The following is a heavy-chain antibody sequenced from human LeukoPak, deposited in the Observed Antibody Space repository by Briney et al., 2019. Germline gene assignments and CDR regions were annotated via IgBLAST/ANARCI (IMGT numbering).Heavy chain of an antibody. CDR3: AKPLYYGSGRATAIIDY. CDR1: GFTFSSYG. CDR2: ISGSGGST. J-gene: IGHJ4*02. D-gene: IGHD3-10*01. Sequence: GALRLSCAASGFTFSSYGMSWVRQAPGKGLEWVSAISGSGGSTYYADSVKGRFTISRDNSKNTLYLQMNSLRAEDTAVYYCAKPLYYGSGRATAIIDYWGQGTLVTVSS. V-gene: IGHV3-23*01.